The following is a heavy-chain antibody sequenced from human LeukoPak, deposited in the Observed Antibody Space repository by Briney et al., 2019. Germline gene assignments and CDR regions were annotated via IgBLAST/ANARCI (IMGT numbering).Heavy chain of an antibody. J-gene: IGHJ5*02. V-gene: IGHV4-34*01. CDR1: GGSLSGSY. Sequence: SETLSLTCAVHGGSLSGSYWSWIRQPPGKGLEWIGEINHSGTTNYNPSLKSRVTISVDTSKNQVSLDLASVTAADTAVYYCARASSFDKTTRWNPAYFGPWGPGSLVTVAS. CDR2: INHSGTT. CDR3: ARASSFDKTTRWNPAYFGP. D-gene: IGHD1-1*01.